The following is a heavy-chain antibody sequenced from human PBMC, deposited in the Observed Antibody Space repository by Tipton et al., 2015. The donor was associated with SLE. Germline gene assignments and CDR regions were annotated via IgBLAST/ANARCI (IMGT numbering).Heavy chain of an antibody. D-gene: IGHD7-27*01. CDR1: GDSISGSY. CDR2: VYDTERP. J-gene: IGHJ4*02. Sequence: TLSLTCSVTGDSISGSYWNWIRQSPGKGLEWIGYVYDTERPIYNHSLKSRVSISVDTSKNQFSLNLDSVSAADTAVYYCARGSNWGSIFDRWGPGTLVTVSS. V-gene: IGHV4-59*01. CDR3: ARGSNWGSIFDR.